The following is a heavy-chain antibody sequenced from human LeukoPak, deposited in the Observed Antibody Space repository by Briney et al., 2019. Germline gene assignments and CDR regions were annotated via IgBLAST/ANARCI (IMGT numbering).Heavy chain of an antibody. D-gene: IGHD5-18*01. Sequence: GGSLRLSCAVSGFTSSSYAMHWVRQAPGKGLEWVALISYDGSDKYYADSVKGRFTISRDNSKNTLYLQMNSLRAEDTAVYYCAREGSYGLDYWGQGTLVTVSP. J-gene: IGHJ4*02. V-gene: IGHV3-30*04. CDR3: AREGSYGLDY. CDR2: ISYDGSDK. CDR1: GFTSSSYA.